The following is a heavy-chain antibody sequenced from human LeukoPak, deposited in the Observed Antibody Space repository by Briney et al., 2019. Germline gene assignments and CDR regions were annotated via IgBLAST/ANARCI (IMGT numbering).Heavy chain of an antibody. V-gene: IGHV3-30*18. CDR2: ISYDGSNK. Sequence: PGRSLRLSCAASGFTFSSYGMHWVRQAPGKGLEWVAVISYDGSNKYYADSVKGRFTISRDNSKNTLYLQMNSLRAEDTAVYYCAKGMFAYHYDSSGETFDYWGQGTLVTVSS. J-gene: IGHJ4*02. CDR1: GFTFSSYG. D-gene: IGHD3-22*01. CDR3: AKGMFAYHYDSSGETFDY.